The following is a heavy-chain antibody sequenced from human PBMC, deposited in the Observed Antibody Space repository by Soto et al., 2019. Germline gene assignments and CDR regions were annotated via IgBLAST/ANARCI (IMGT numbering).Heavy chain of an antibody. Sequence: QVQLVESGGGVVQPGRSLRLSCAASGFTFSSYAMHWVRQAPGKGLEWVAVISYDGSNKYYADSVKGRFTISRDNSKNTLYLQRNSLRAEDTAVYYCARAPRARGAFDIWGQGTMVTVSS. V-gene: IGHV3-30-3*01. CDR1: GFTFSSYA. CDR3: ARAPRARGAFDI. CDR2: ISYDGSNK. J-gene: IGHJ3*02. D-gene: IGHD3-10*01.